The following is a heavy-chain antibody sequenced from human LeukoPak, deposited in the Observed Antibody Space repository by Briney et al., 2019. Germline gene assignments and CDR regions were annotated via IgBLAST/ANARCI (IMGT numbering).Heavy chain of an antibody. Sequence: GGSLRLSCADSGFTVSSNYMSWVRQAPGKGLEWVSVIYSGGTTYYADSVKGRFTISRDNSKNTLYLQMNSLRAEDTAVYYCAKEEYCSGGSCYLDYWGQGTLVTVSS. CDR2: IYSGGTT. CDR3: AKEEYCSGGSCYLDY. D-gene: IGHD2-15*01. CDR1: GFTVSSNY. V-gene: IGHV3-53*01. J-gene: IGHJ4*02.